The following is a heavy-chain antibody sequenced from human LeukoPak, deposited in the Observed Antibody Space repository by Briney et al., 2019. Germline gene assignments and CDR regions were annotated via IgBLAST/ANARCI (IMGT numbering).Heavy chain of an antibody. J-gene: IGHJ4*02. V-gene: IGHV6-1*01. CDR3: ARDRGGMTGYVCYFDY. CDR1: GDSVSSNNAA. D-gene: IGHD3-16*01. CDR2: TYYKSKWYT. Sequence: SQTLSLTCAISGDSVSSNNAAWNWIRQSPSRGLEWLGRTYYKSKWYTDYAVSVESRIIINPDTSKNQFSLHLNSVTPEDTTVYYCARDRGGMTGYVCYFDYWGQGTLVTVSS.